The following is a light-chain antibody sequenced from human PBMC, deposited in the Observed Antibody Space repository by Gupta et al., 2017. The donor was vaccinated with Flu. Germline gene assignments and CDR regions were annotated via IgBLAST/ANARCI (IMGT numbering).Light chain of an antibody. V-gene: IGKV3-15*01. CDR3: PQDNNSST. Sequence: EIVMTQSPATLSVSPGERATLSCRASQSVSSNLAWYQQKPGQAPRLLIYGGSTRATGIPARFSGSGSLTEFTLTTSRLQSEDFALYYFPQDNNSSTFGQGTRLEIK. CDR2: GGS. CDR1: QSVSSN. J-gene: IGKJ5*01.